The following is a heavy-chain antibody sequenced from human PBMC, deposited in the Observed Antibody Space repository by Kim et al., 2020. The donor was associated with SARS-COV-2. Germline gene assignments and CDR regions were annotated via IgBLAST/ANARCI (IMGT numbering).Heavy chain of an antibody. Sequence: GGSLRLSCAASGFTFDDYAMHWVRQAPGKGLEWVSGISWNSGSIGYADSVKGRFTISRDNAKNSLYLQMNSLRAEDTALYYCAKDVMDTAMVTGAFDIWGQGTMVTVSS. J-gene: IGHJ3*02. CDR3: AKDVMDTAMVTGAFDI. CDR1: GFTFDDYA. CDR2: ISWNSGSI. V-gene: IGHV3-9*01. D-gene: IGHD5-18*01.